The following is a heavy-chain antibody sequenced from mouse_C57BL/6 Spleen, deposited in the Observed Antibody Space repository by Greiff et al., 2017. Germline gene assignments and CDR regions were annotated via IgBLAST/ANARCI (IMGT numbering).Heavy chain of an antibody. V-gene: IGHV1-15*01. CDR1: GYTFTDYE. D-gene: IGHD1-1*01. CDR3: TRSPGSSYWYFDV. J-gene: IGHJ1*03. Sequence: QVQLQQSGAELVRPGASVTLSCKASGYTFTDYEMHWVKQTPVHGLEWIGAIDPETGGTAYNQKFKGKAILTADKSSSTAYMELRSLTSEDSAVYYCTRSPGSSYWYFDVWGTGTTVTVSS. CDR2: IDPETGGT.